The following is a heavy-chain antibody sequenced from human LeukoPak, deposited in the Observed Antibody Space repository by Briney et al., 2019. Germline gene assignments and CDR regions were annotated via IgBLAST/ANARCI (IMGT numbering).Heavy chain of an antibody. Sequence: SETLSLTCTVSGGSISSYYWSWIRQPPGKGLEWIANVYYRGSSYYSPSLKSRVTTSVDTSNNHFSLNLSSVTTADTAVYYCTRRREGSGYRDYWGQGTLVTVSS. J-gene: IGHJ4*02. CDR3: TRRREGSGYRDY. CDR1: GGSISSYY. V-gene: IGHV4-59*04. D-gene: IGHD5-12*01. CDR2: VYYRGSS.